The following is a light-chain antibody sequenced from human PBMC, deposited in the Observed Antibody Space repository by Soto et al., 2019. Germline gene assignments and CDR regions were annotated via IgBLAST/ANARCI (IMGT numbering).Light chain of an antibody. J-gene: IGKJ1*01. CDR1: QSISSY. CDR3: QQSYSTPKT. Sequence: DILMTQSPSSLSASVGDRVTITCRASQSISSYLNWYQQKPGKAPKLLIYAASSLQSGVPSRFSGSGSGTDFTLTISSLQPEDFATYHCQQSYSTPKTFGQGTKVEIK. CDR2: AAS. V-gene: IGKV1-39*01.